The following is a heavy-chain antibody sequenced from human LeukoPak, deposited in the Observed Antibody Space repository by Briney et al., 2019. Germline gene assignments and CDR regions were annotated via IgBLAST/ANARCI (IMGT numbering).Heavy chain of an antibody. Sequence: ASVKVSCKASGYTFTSYDINWVRQATGQGLEWMGWMNPNSGNTGYAQKFQGRVTMTRNTSISTAYMELSSLRSDDTAVYFCARDRGARLERFYAFDFWGQGTTVTVSS. CDR1: GYTFTSYD. D-gene: IGHD1-1*01. CDR3: ARDRGARLERFYAFDF. CDR2: MNPNSGNT. V-gene: IGHV1-8*01. J-gene: IGHJ3*01.